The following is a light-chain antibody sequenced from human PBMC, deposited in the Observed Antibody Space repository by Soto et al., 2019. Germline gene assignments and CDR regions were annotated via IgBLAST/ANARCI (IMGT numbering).Light chain of an antibody. CDR2: GAC. CDR3: QMYTSAPPRFT. V-gene: IGKV1-27*01. Sequence: DIQMTQSPSSLSASVGDRVTITCRASQRLSHYLAWYQQKPGKVPRLLIYGACTLQSGVPSRFSGSGSGTDFALTISSLQTEDVAPYYCQMYTSAPPRFTFGGGTKVEIK. J-gene: IGKJ4*01. CDR1: QRLSHY.